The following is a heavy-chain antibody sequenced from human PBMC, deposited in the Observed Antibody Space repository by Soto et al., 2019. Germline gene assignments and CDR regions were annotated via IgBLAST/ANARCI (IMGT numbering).Heavy chain of an antibody. Sequence: ASVKVSCKASGYTFTVYYMHWVRQAPGQGLEWMGWINPKSGGTMYPQKFQGRVTMTWDTSISTAYMALTRLRSGDTAVYYCARDMEKGGGSAGFDYWGQGTPAPVSS. D-gene: IGHD1-26*01. V-gene: IGHV1-2*02. CDR2: INPKSGGT. J-gene: IGHJ4*02. CDR1: GYTFTVYY. CDR3: ARDMEKGGGSAGFDY.